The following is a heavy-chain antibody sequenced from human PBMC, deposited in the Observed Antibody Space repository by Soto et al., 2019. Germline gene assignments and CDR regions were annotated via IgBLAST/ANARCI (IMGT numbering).Heavy chain of an antibody. CDR1: GGTFSSYA. CDR2: LIPIFGTA. V-gene: IGHV1-69*01. Sequence: QVQLVQSGAEVKKPGSSVKVSCKASGGTFSSYAISWVRQAPGQGLEWMGGLIPIFGTANYAPKFQGRVTITADESTSTAYMELSSLRSEDTAVYYCARVGDGCSSTSCYTRYYYYGMDVWGQGTTVTVSS. J-gene: IGHJ6*02. CDR3: ARVGDGCSSTSCYTRYYYYGMDV. D-gene: IGHD2-2*02.